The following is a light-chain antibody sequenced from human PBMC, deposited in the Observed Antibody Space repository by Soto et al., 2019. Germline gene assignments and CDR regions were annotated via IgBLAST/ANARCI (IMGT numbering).Light chain of an antibody. J-gene: IGLJ3*02. V-gene: IGLV1-44*01. CDR1: TSNIGSNS. Sequence: QSVLTQPPSASETPGQRVTISCSGSTSNIGSNSVNWFQHLPGTAPKLLIHTNDQRPSGVPDRFSGSKSGTSASLAISGLQPEDEADYYCASWDGSLNAWVFGGGTQLTVL. CDR2: TND. CDR3: ASWDGSLNAWV.